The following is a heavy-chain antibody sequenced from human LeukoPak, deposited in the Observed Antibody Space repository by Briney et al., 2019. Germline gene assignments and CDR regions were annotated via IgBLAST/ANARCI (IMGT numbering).Heavy chain of an antibody. J-gene: IGHJ3*02. V-gene: IGHV4-61*02. Sequence: SETLSLTCTVSGGSISSGSYYWRWIRQPAGKGLEWIGRIYTSGSTNYNPSLKSRVTISVDTSKNQFSLKLSSVAAADTAVYYCARDRSGYDAFDIWGQGTMVTVSS. CDR1: GGSISSGSYY. CDR2: IYTSGST. D-gene: IGHD3-3*01. CDR3: ARDRSGYDAFDI.